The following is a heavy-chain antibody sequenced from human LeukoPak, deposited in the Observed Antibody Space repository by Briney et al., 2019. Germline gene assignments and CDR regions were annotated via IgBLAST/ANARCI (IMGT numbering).Heavy chain of an antibody. V-gene: IGHV1-8*01. CDR2: MNPNSGNT. J-gene: IGHJ6*02. CDR1: GYTFTSYD. D-gene: IGHD1-26*01. CDR3: AEAKDYYYGMDV. Sequence: ASVKVSCKASGYTFTSYDINWVRQAAGQGREWMGWMNPNSGNTGYAQKFQGRVTMTRNTSISTAYMELSSLRSEDTAVYYCAEAKDYYYGMDVWGQGTTVTVSS.